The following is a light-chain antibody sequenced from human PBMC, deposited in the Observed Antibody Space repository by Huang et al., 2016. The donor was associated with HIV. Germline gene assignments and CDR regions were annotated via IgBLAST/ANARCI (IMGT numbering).Light chain of an antibody. CDR1: QSITSY. Sequence: DIQMTQSPSSLPASVGDRVTVTCRASQSITSYLNWYQLKPGKAPKILIHTAASLQSGVPSRFSGSGSVTDFTLTISSLQPEDFATYCCQQSYSPPYTFGQGTKLEIK. CDR2: TAA. V-gene: IGKV1-39*01. J-gene: IGKJ2*01. CDR3: QQSYSPPYT.